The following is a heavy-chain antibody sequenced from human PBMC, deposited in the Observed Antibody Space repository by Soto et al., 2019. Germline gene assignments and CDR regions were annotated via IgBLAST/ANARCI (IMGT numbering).Heavy chain of an antibody. CDR1: GGSISSHY. J-gene: IGHJ5*02. CDR2: IHKSGGT. D-gene: IGHD6-13*01. V-gene: IGHV4-59*11. Sequence: SETLSLTCTVSGGSISSHYWTWIRQPPGKGLEWIGYIHKSGGTSYNPSLKSRVSISVDTSKNQFSLKMSSVTAADTAVYYCARDVHSSNWTGRWFDRWGQGTLVTVSS. CDR3: ARDVHSSNWTGRWFDR.